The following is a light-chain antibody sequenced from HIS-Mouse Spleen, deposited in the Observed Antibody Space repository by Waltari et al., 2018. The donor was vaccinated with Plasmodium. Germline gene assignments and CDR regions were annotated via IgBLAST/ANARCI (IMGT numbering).Light chain of an antibody. J-gene: IGLJ3*02. CDR1: ALPNKY. CDR3: YSTDSSGNHRV. V-gene: IGLV3-10*01. CDR2: EDR. Sequence: SYELTHPPSVSVSPGQTARTPCSGDALPNKYAYWYQQKSGQAPVLVIYEDRKRPSGIPERFSGSSSGTMATLTISGAQVEDEADYYCYSTDSSGNHRVFGGGTKLTVL.